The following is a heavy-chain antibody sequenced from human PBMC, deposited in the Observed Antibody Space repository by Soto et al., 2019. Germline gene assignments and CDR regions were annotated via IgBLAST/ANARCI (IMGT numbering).Heavy chain of an antibody. CDR3: ARLDLYSSRWDRFDY. D-gene: IGHD6-13*01. Sequence: SETLSLTCTVSGGSIRSSSYYWGWIRQPPGKGLEWIGSIFYSRSTYYNPSLKSRLTISVDTSKNQFSLKLSSVTAADTAVYYCARLDLYSSRWDRFDYWGQGTQVTVSS. V-gene: IGHV4-39*01. J-gene: IGHJ4*02. CDR2: IFYSRST. CDR1: GGSIRSSSYY.